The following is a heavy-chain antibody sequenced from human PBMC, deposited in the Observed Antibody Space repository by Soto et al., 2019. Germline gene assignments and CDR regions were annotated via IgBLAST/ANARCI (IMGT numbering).Heavy chain of an antibody. J-gene: IGHJ5*02. Sequence: QAQMAQSGAEMKKPGAAVKISCKASGYTFTSHWMHWVRQVPGQGLEWIGVINPTGEKKSYARRLQGRLTLTTDTSTNTVYMELSSLRSDDTAIYYCARDESAFDLIWWFDPWGPGTLVTVSS. V-gene: IGHV1-46*01. CDR1: GYTFTSHW. CDR2: INPTGEKK. CDR3: ARDESAFDLIWWFDP. D-gene: IGHD3-3*02.